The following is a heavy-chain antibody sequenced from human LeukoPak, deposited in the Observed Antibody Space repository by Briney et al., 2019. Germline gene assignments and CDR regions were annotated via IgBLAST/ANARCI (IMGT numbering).Heavy chain of an antibody. CDR2: INTDGSST. CDR3: TRELPREVTLDY. D-gene: IGHD2-21*02. Sequence: GGSLRLSCAASGFTFISYGMQWVRQAPGKGLVCVSRINTDGSSTIYADSVKGRFTVSRDNAKNTLYLQVNSLRAEDTAVYFCTRELPREVTLDYWGQGTLVTVSS. J-gene: IGHJ4*01. V-gene: IGHV3-74*01. CDR1: GFTFISYG.